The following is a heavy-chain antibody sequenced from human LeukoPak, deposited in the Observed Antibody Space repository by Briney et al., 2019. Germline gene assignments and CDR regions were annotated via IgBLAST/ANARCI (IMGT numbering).Heavy chain of an antibody. D-gene: IGHD2-15*01. V-gene: IGHV1-2*02. CDR2: IDPNSAGT. J-gene: IGHJ5*01. Sequence: GASVKVFCKPSGYTFTAYYVHWMRQAPGQGLEWMGWIDPNSAGTNFAQKFQGRVSMTRDTSINTAYLELSRLRSDDTAVYYCARPGYCSGGSCSDWFDSWGQGTLVTVSS. CDR3: ARPGYCSGGSCSDWFDS. CDR1: GYTFTAYY.